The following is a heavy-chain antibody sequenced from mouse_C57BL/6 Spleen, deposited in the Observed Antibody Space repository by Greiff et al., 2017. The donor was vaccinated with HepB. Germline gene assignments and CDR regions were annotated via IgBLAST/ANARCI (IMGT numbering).Heavy chain of an antibody. V-gene: IGHV5-12*01. Sequence: EVKLVESGGGLVQPGGSLKLSCAASGFTFSDYYMYWVRQTPEKRLEWVAYLSNGGGSTYYPDTVKGRFTISRDNAKNTLYLQMSRLKSEDTAMYYCARRGYDYDYAMDYWGQGTSVTVSS. CDR2: LSNGGGST. J-gene: IGHJ4*01. CDR3: ARRGYDYDYAMDY. D-gene: IGHD2-4*01. CDR1: GFTFSDYY.